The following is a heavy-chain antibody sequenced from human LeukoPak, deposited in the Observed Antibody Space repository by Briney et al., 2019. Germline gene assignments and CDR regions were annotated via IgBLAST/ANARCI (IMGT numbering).Heavy chain of an antibody. D-gene: IGHD2-2*01. Sequence: GASVKVSCKASGYTFTSYGISWVRQAPGQGLEWMGWISAYNGNTNYAQKLQGRVTMTTDTSTSTAYMELRSLGSDDTAVYYCARDTPTYCSSTSCYHYYYGMDVWGQGTTVTVSS. CDR1: GYTFTSYG. V-gene: IGHV1-18*01. J-gene: IGHJ6*02. CDR2: ISAYNGNT. CDR3: ARDTPTYCSSTSCYHYYYGMDV.